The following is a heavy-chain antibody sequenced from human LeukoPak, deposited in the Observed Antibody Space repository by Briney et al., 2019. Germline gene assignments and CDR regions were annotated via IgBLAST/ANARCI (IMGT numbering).Heavy chain of an antibody. CDR2: IKSDGSST. J-gene: IGHJ4*02. Sequence: GGSLSLSCAASGFIFSDYWMHWVRQGPGKGLVWVSRIKSDGSSTSYAESVKGRFTISRDNAKNTVYVHMNSLRDEDTAVYYCARGGRYAYFLDYWGQGTLVTVSS. CDR1: GFIFSDYW. D-gene: IGHD3-16*01. V-gene: IGHV3-74*01. CDR3: ARGGRYAYFLDY.